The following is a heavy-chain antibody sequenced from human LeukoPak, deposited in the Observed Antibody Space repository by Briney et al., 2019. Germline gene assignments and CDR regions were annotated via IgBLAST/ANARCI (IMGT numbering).Heavy chain of an antibody. D-gene: IGHD3-10*01. CDR3: AKDQYIYGSSPFDY. V-gene: IGHV3-23*01. Sequence: PGGSLRLSCAASGFKFDDYGMSWVRQAPGKRLEWVASFSGGAGNIFYADSVKGRFTISRDNSQNTVYLQVSSLRAEDTAVYYCAKDQYIYGSSPFDYWGQGTLVTVSS. J-gene: IGHJ4*02. CDR2: FSGGAGNI. CDR1: GFKFDDYG.